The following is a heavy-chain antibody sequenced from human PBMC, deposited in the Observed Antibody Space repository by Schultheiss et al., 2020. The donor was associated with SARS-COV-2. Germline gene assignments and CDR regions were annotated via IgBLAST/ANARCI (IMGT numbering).Heavy chain of an antibody. J-gene: IGHJ6*02. CDR3: ARISNIGGYYYGMDV. V-gene: IGHV2-70*01. CDR2: IDWDDDK. D-gene: IGHD2/OR15-2a*01. Sequence: SGPTLVKPTQTLTLTCTFSGFSLSTSGMCVSWIRQPPGKALEWLALIDWDDDKYYSTSLKTRLTISKDTSKNQEVLTMTNMDPVDTATYYCARISNIGGYYYGMDVWGQGTTVTVSS. CDR1: GFSLSTSGMC.